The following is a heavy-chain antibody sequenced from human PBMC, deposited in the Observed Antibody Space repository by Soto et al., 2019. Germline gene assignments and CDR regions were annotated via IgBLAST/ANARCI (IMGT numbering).Heavy chain of an antibody. J-gene: IGHJ6*03. V-gene: IGHV4-34*01. CDR1: GGSFSGYY. CDR3: ARVRGYYDFWSGYRRYYMDV. CDR2: INHSGST. D-gene: IGHD3-3*01. Sequence: PSETLSLTCAAYGGSFSGYYWSWIRQPPGKGLEWIGEINHSGSTNYNPSLKSRVTISVDTSKNQFSLKLSSVTAADTAVYYCARVRGYYDFWSGYRRYYMDVWGKGTTVTVSS.